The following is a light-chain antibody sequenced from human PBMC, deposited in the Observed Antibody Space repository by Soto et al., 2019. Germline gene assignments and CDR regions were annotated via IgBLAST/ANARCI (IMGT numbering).Light chain of an antibody. CDR3: QQFYTSPT. Sequence: DIVMTQSPDSLAVSLGERATINCKSSQSVLYNPNNKNALVWYQQKPGQPPRLLINWASTRESGVPDRFSGSGSGTDFTLTISSLQAEDVAIYYCQQFYTSPTFGGGNKVEIK. CDR1: QSVLYNPNNKNA. V-gene: IGKV4-1*01. CDR2: WAS. J-gene: IGKJ4*01.